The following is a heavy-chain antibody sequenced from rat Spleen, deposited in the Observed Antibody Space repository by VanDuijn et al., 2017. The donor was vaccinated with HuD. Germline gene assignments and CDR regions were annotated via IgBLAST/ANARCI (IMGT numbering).Heavy chain of an antibody. D-gene: IGHD4-2*01. Sequence: QVQLKESGPGLVQPSQTLSLTCTVSGFSLTNYNIHWVRQPIGKGLEWMGVIWIDGNTGYTSFLKSRLSISRDTSRSQVFLKMNSLQTEDTATYFCARDRTGPFDYWGQGVKVTVSS. CDR3: ARDRTGPFDY. V-gene: IGHV2-30*01. CDR1: GFSLTNYN. J-gene: IGHJ2*01. CDR2: IWIDGNT.